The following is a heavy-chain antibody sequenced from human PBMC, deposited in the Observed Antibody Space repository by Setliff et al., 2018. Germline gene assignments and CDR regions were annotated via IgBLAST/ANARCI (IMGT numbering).Heavy chain of an antibody. D-gene: IGHD1-26*01. CDR2: IYYRGTT. CDR1: GGFIRDYY. Sequence: SSETLSLPCTVSGGFIRDYYWNWIRQSPGKGLEWIGYIYYRGTTNYNSSLKSRVTISIDMSKNQFSLKLSSATAADTAVYFCAAVGIDAGGGWFDPWGHGIPVTVSS. CDR3: AAVGIDAGGGWFDP. V-gene: IGHV4-59*01. J-gene: IGHJ5*02.